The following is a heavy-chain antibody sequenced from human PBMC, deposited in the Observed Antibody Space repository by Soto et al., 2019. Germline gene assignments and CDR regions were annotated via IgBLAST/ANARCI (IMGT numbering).Heavy chain of an antibody. V-gene: IGHV3-33*01. J-gene: IGHJ4*02. D-gene: IGHD6-19*01. Sequence: QVQLVESGGGVVQPGRSLRLSCAASGFTFSSYGMHWVRQAPGKGLEWVAVIWYDGSNKYYADSVKGRFTISRDNSKNTLYLQMNSLRAEDTAVYYCARDSVVAGTNGLGYWGQGTLVTVSS. CDR1: GFTFSSYG. CDR3: ARDSVVAGTNGLGY. CDR2: IWYDGSNK.